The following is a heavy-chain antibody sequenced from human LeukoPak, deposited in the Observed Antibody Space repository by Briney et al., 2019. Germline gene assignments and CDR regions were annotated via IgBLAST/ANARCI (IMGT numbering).Heavy chain of an antibody. CDR2: IIPIFGTT. V-gene: IGHV1-69*05. Sequence: SVKVSCKASGGTFSNYAIGWVRQAPGQGLEWMGRIIPIFGTTNYAQKFQGRVTITTDESTSTVYMELSSLRAEDTAVYYCARDNLQRVFDYWGQGTLVTVSS. CDR1: GGTFSNYA. D-gene: IGHD4-11*01. CDR3: ARDNLQRVFDY. J-gene: IGHJ4*02.